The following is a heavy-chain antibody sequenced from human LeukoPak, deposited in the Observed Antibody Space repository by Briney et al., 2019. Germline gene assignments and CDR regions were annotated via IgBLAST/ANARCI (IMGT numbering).Heavy chain of an antibody. V-gene: IGHV3-23*01. CDR1: GFTFSSYG. J-gene: IGHJ4*02. CDR3: TRDPMDS. CDR2: ISGSGGAT. Sequence: GGSLRLSCAASGFTFSSYGMSWVRQAPGKGLEWVSAISGSGGATYYADSVKGRFTISRDNAKNTLYLQMNSLRAEDTAVYYCTRDPMDSWGQGTLVTVSS.